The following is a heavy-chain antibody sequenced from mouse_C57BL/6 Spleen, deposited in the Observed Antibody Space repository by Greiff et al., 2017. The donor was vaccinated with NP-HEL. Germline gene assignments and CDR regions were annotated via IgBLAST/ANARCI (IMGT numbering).Heavy chain of an antibody. V-gene: IGHV5-4*01. Sequence: EVMLVESGGGLVKPGGSLKLSCAASGFTFSSYAMSWVRQTPEKRLEWVATISDGGSYTYYPDNVKGRFTISRDTAKNNLYLQMSHLKSEDTAMYYCARDKEYGNYFYYFDYWGKGTTLTVAS. D-gene: IGHD2-1*01. J-gene: IGHJ2*01. CDR1: GFTFSSYA. CDR2: ISDGGSYT. CDR3: ARDKEYGNYFYYFDY.